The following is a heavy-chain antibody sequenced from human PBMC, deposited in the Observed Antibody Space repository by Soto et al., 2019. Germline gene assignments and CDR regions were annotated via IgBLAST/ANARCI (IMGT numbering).Heavy chain of an antibody. CDR2: ISPYNDDT. Sequence: ASMKVSCKASGYSFSSYGITWVRQAPGQGLEWLGWISPYNDDTKYAQRLQGRVTMTTDTSTRTAYMDIRGLRSDDTAIYYCAREGYYYDSCAGYSRHYGMDVWGQGTMVTVSS. J-gene: IGHJ6*02. V-gene: IGHV1-18*01. CDR1: GYSFSSYG. CDR3: AREGYYYDSCAGYSRHYGMDV. D-gene: IGHD3-22*01.